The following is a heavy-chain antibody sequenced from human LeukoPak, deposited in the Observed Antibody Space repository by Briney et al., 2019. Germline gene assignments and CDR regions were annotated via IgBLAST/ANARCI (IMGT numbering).Heavy chain of an antibody. J-gene: IGHJ4*02. D-gene: IGHD6-19*01. CDR1: GDTFSSYA. CDR2: IIPIFGTA. CDR3: ARGAPDSSGWDY. V-gene: IGHV1-69*13. Sequence: ASVKVSCKASGDTFSSYAISWVRQAPGQGLEWMGGIIPIFGTANYAQKFQGRVTITADESTSTAYMELSSLRSEDTAVYYCARGAPDSSGWDYWGQGTLVSVSS.